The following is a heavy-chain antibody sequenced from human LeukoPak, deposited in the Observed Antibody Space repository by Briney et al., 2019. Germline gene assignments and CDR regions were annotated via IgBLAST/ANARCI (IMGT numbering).Heavy chain of an antibody. D-gene: IGHD4-17*01. V-gene: IGHV3-30*02. CDR1: GFTFSSYG. CDR3: AKDPNGDYVGGFDM. J-gene: IGHJ3*02. Sequence: PGGSLRLSCAASGFTFSSYGMHWVRQAPGKGLEWVAFIMYDGSNKYYADSVKGRFTISRDNSKNTLNLQMNSLRAEDTAVYYCAKDPNGDYVGGFDMRGQGTMVTVSS. CDR2: IMYDGSNK.